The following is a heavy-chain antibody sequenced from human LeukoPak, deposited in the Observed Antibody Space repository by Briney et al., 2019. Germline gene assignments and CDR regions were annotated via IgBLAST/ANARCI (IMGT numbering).Heavy chain of an antibody. CDR2: IRGKGNNYAT. J-gene: IGHJ4*02. CDR3: TARSATYGHFDY. V-gene: IGHV3-73*01. D-gene: IGHD3-10*01. Sequence: GGSLRLSCVVSGFTFSDAAMHWVRQASGTGLEWVARIRGKGNNYATTYAASVEGRFTISRDDSKKTAFLQMNSLKVEDTAVYYCTARSATYGHFDYWGQGILVTVSS. CDR1: GFTFSDAA.